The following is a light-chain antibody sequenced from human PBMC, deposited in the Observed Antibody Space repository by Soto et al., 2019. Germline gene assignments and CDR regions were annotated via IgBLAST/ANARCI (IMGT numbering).Light chain of an antibody. J-gene: IGKJ1*01. Sequence: EIVMTQSPATLSVSPGDRATLSCRVSQSVSSNLAWYQQKPGQAPRLLIYGASTRATGIPARFSGSGSGTEFTLTISSLQSEDFAVYYCQQYNNWPPWTFGQGTMVDIK. CDR1: QSVSSN. CDR3: QQYNNWPPWT. V-gene: IGKV3-15*01. CDR2: GAS.